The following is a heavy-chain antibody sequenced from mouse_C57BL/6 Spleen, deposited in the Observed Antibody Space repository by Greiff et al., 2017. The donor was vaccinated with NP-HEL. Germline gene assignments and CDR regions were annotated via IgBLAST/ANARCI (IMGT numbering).Heavy chain of an antibody. D-gene: IGHD3-2*02. CDR1: GFSLTSYA. J-gene: IGHJ4*01. Sequence: VQLQQSGPGLVAPSQSLSITCTVSGFSLTSYAISWARQPPGKGLEWLGVIWTGGGTNYNSALKSRLSISKDNSKSQVFLKMNSLQTDDTARYYCARGGDSSGYDAMDYWGQGTSVTVSS. CDR3: ARGGDSSGYDAMDY. V-gene: IGHV2-9-1*01. CDR2: IWTGGGT.